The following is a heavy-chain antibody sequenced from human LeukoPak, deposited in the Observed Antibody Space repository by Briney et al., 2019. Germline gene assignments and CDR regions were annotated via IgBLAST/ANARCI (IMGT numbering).Heavy chain of an antibody. Sequence: PSETLSLTCTVSGGSMSSYYWSWIRQPPGKGLEWIGYIYYSGSTDYTPSLKSRVTISVDTSKKQFSLKLTSVTAADTAVYYCAREGKGKASDYWGQGTLVTVSS. CDR3: AREGKGKASDY. CDR2: IYYSGST. V-gene: IGHV4-59*12. J-gene: IGHJ4*02. CDR1: GGSMSSYY.